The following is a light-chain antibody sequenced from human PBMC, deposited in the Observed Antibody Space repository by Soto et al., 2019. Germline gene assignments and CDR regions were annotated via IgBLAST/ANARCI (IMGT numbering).Light chain of an antibody. CDR2: TGS. Sequence: DIQMTQSPSSVSASVGDRVSITCRASQGISNWLAWYQQKPGRAPKLLIYTGSSLQSGVPSRFSGTGSGTDFTLTISSLQPEDVATYYCQQANSFPLTFGGGAKVEIK. V-gene: IGKV1-12*01. CDR1: QGISNW. J-gene: IGKJ4*01. CDR3: QQANSFPLT.